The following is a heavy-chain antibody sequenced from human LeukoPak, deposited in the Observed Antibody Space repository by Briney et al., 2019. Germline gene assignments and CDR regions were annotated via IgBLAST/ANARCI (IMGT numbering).Heavy chain of an antibody. J-gene: IGHJ4*02. V-gene: IGHV3-30*02. CDR1: GFTFSTYG. Sequence: GGSLRLSCAASGFTFSTYGMHWVRQAPGKGLEWVAFIWYDSSNKYYRDSVKGRFTISRDNSKNTLYLQMNSLRVEDTAVYFCAKDKDPWKSTAISDFDYWGQGSLVTVSS. D-gene: IGHD1-1*01. CDR2: IWYDSSNK. CDR3: AKDKDPWKSTAISDFDY.